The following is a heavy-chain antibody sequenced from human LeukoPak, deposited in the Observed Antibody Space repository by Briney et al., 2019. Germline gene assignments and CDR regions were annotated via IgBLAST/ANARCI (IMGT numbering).Heavy chain of an antibody. Sequence: SETLSLTCTVSGGSISSGGYYWSWIRQHPGKGLEWIGYIYYSGSTYYNPSLKSRVTISVDTSKNQFSLKLSSVTAADTAGYYCAREAGTRTNWFDPWGQGTLVTVSS. CDR1: GGSISSGGYY. V-gene: IGHV4-31*03. J-gene: IGHJ5*02. CDR3: AREAGTRTNWFDP. D-gene: IGHD1-1*01. CDR2: IYYSGST.